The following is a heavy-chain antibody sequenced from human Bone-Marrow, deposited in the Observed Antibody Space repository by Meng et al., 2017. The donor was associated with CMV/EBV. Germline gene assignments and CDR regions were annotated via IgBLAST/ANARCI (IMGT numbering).Heavy chain of an antibody. D-gene: IGHD2-2*01. J-gene: IGHJ5*02. V-gene: IGHV3-30*02. Sequence: GESLKISCAASGFTFNNYGMHWVRQAPGKGLEWVAFIRYDGSNKYYADSVKGRFTISRDNSKNTLYLQMNSLRAEDTAVYYCARGYCSSTSCYSWGQGTLVTGSS. CDR2: IRYDGSNK. CDR1: GFTFNNYG. CDR3: ARGYCSSTSCYS.